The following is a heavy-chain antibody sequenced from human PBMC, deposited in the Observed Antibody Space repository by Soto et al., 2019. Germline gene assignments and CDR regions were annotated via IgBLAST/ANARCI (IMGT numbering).Heavy chain of an antibody. D-gene: IGHD2-2*01. CDR1: GGTFSSYA. J-gene: IGHJ6*02. CDR2: IIPIYGTA. Sequence: QVQLVQSGAEVKKPGSSVKVSCKASGGTFSSYAISWVRQAPGQGLEWMGGIIPIYGTANYAQKFQGRVTITADESTSTAYMELSSLRSEDTAVYYCAISKGSSTSLEIYYYCCYGMAVWFQGTTVTVSS. CDR3: AISKGSSTSLEIYYYCCYGMAV. V-gene: IGHV1-69*01.